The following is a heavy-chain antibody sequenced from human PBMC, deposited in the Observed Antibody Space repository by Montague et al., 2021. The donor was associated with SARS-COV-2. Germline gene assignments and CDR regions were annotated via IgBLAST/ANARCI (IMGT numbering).Heavy chain of an antibody. Sequence: SETLSLTCTVSGFSIGSGDCWGWILQPPGKGLVWSVSIYHSGTTSFNPSLQSRLTMSIDTSTNQFSLRLTSVTAADTAVFFRVREKAGGLRNVFDIWGQGTTVTVSS. CDR1: GFSIGSGDC. V-gene: IGHV4-38-2*02. J-gene: IGHJ3*02. CDR2: IYHSGTT. CDR3: VREKAGGLRNVFDI.